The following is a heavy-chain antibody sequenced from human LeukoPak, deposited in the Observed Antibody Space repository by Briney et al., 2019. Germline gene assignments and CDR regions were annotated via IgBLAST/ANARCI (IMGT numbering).Heavy chain of an antibody. CDR3: ATHYSKYAVGMDV. Sequence: GGSLRLSCAASGFTFSKYAMSWVRQAPGRGLEWVSSISGGGDSTYYADSVKGRFTISRDNSKNTLYLQMNSLRAEDTGVYFCATHYSKYAVGMDVWGKGTTVTVSS. V-gene: IGHV3-23*01. CDR2: ISGGGDST. D-gene: IGHD4-11*01. CDR1: GFTFSKYA. J-gene: IGHJ6*03.